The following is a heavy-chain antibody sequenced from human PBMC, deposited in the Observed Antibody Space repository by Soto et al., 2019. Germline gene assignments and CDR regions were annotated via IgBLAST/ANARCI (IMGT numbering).Heavy chain of an antibody. CDR1: GFTFSSYG. V-gene: IGHV3-30*18. CDR3: AKSRVGATHSYYYYYGMDV. J-gene: IGHJ6*02. CDR2: ISYDGSNK. D-gene: IGHD1-26*01. Sequence: QVQLVESGGGVVQPGRSLRLSCAASGFTFSSYGMHWVRQAPGKGLEWVAVISYDGSNKYYADSVKGRFTISRDNSKNTLYLHMNSLRAEDTAVYYCAKSRVGATHSYYYYYGMDVWGQGTTVTVSS.